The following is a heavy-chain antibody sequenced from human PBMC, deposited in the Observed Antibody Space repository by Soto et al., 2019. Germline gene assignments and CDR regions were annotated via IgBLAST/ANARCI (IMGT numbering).Heavy chain of an antibody. CDR1: GGTFSSYA. J-gene: IGHJ3*02. V-gene: IGHV1-69*01. CDR2: VIPISGTA. CDR3: AREGETTYAFDI. D-gene: IGHD4-17*01. Sequence: QVQLVQSGAEVKKPASSVKFSCKASGGTFSSYAISWVRQAPGQGLEWMGGVIPISGTANYAQKFQGRVTITADESTSTAYMELSSLRSEDTAVYYCAREGETTYAFDIWGQGTMVTVSS.